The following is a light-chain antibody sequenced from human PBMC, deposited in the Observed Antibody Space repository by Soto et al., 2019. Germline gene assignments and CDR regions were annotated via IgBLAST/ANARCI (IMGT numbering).Light chain of an antibody. Sequence: EIVLTQSPGTLSLSPGERATLSCRASQSVSSNYLAWYQQKPGQAPRLLIYGASSRATGIPDRFSGSGSGTDFTLTISRLELEDFAVYYCHQYGRSPMFTLGPGTKVDIK. V-gene: IGKV3-20*01. CDR3: HQYGRSPMFT. J-gene: IGKJ3*01. CDR2: GAS. CDR1: QSVSSNY.